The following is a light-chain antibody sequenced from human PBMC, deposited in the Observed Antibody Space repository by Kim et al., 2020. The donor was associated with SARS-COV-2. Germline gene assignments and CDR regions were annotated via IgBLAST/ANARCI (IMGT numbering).Light chain of an antibody. J-gene: IGKJ1*01. CDR3: QSYNSAPWT. Sequence: SGGDVVTISWRRHQDISHYLAWCQQKPGEAPRLLIYAASALHSDVPARFSGSGSGTDFTLTISSLQPEDVATFYCQSYNSAPWTFGQGTKVDIK. CDR2: AAS. V-gene: IGKV1-27*01. CDR1: QDISHY.